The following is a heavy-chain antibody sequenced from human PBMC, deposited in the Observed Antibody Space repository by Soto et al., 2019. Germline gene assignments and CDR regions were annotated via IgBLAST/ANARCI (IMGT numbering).Heavy chain of an antibody. J-gene: IGHJ5*02. V-gene: IGHV3-11*01. Sequence: QVQLVESGGGLVKPGGSLRLSCAASGFTFSDYYMSWIRQAPGKGLEWVSYISSSGSTIYYADSVKGRFTISRDNAKNXXYLQMNSLRAEDTAVYYCARCMAQDYGDYNNWFDPWGQGTLVTVSS. CDR3: ARCMAQDYGDYNNWFDP. CDR1: GFTFSDYY. D-gene: IGHD4-17*01. CDR2: ISSSGSTI.